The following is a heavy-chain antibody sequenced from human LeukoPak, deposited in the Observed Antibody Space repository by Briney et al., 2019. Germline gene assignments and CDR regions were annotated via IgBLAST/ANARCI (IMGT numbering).Heavy chain of an antibody. CDR2: INTGSTYM. CDR1: GFYFSGYS. J-gene: IGHJ6*03. Sequence: GGSLRLSCAASGFYFSGYSMNWVRQAPGKGLEWVSSINTGSTYMYYADSVKGRFTISRDNAKNSLHLQMYSLRAEDTAVYFCARVEATTGRNYHYYYMDVWGKGTTVTVSS. V-gene: IGHV3-21*01. D-gene: IGHD1-1*01. CDR3: ARVEATTGRNYHYYYMDV.